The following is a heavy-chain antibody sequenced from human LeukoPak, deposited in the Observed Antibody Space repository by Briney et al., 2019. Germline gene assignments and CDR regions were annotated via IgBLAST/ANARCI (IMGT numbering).Heavy chain of an antibody. J-gene: IGHJ4*02. V-gene: IGHV4-59*01. Sequence: KPSETLSLTCTVSGGSISRDYWSWIRQPPGKGLEWIGYIYYSGSTNYNPSLKSRVTMSVDTSKNQFSLKLSSVTAADTAVYYCARTLSFDGYSDYWGQGTLVTVSS. CDR3: ARTLSFDGYSDY. D-gene: IGHD5-24*01. CDR2: IYYSGST. CDR1: GGSISRDY.